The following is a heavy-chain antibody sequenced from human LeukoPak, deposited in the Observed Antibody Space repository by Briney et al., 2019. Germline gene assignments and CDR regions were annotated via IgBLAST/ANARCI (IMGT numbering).Heavy chain of an antibody. V-gene: IGHV4-59*01. CDR3: ARTGSSWYLNWFDP. D-gene: IGHD6-13*01. CDR1: GGSISSYY. Sequence: SETLSLTCTVSGGSISSYYWSWIRQPPGKGLEWIGYIYYSGSTNYNPSLKSRVTISVDTSKNQFSLKLSSVTAADTAVYYCARTGSSWYLNWFDPWGQGTLVTVSS. CDR2: IYYSGST. J-gene: IGHJ5*02.